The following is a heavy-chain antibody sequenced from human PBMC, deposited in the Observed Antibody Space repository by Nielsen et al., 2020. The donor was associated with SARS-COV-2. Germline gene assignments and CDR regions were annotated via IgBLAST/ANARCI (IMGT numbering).Heavy chain of an antibody. CDR2: INHSGST. D-gene: IGHD2-2*01. CDR3: ARHQRHEGKYHFDY. CDR1: GGSFSGYY. J-gene: IGHJ4*02. Sequence: SETLSLTCAVYGGSFSGYYWSWIRQPPGKGLEWIGEINHSGSTNYNPSLKSRVTISVDTSKNQFSLKLSSVTAADTAVYYCARHQRHEGKYHFDYWGQGTLVTVSS. V-gene: IGHV4-34*01.